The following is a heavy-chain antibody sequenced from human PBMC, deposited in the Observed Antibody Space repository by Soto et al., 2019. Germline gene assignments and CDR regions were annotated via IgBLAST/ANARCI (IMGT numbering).Heavy chain of an antibody. V-gene: IGHV5-10-1*01. CDR1: GYMFPIYH. CDR2: IDPSDSRT. Sequence: EVQLVQSGAEVKKPGESLRISCEASGYMFPIYHISWVRQMPGKGLEWVGKIDPSDSRTMYRPSSRARITISVDKSINTAYLEWGRLKASDTAMYYCGRHDSNGDFDFWGQGTQVTVSS. CDR3: GRHDSNGDFDF. D-gene: IGHD2-8*01. J-gene: IGHJ4*02.